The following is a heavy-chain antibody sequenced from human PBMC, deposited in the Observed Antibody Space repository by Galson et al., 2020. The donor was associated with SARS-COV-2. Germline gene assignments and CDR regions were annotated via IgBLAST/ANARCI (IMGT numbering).Heavy chain of an antibody. CDR2: IYYSGST. J-gene: IGHJ2*01. V-gene: IGHV4-31*03. D-gene: IGHD3-22*01. CDR3: ARDSRYSDSSGYYSYLYFDL. Sequence: SEPLFLTCTVSGASINSGGFYCSSIRQHPGKRLEWIGYIYYSGSTYYNPSPQSRVSMSIDSSKNQLSLRLSTVTAADTAAYYCARDSRYSDSSGYYSYLYFDLWGRDSLVSVSS. CDR1: GASINSGGFY.